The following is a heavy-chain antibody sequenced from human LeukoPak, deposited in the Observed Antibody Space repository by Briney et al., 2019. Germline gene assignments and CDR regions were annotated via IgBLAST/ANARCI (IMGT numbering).Heavy chain of an antibody. D-gene: IGHD6-19*01. V-gene: IGHV1-69*05. CDR3: ARAIHQGNIAVAEDAFDI. Sequence: GASVKVSCKASGGTFSSYAISWVRQAPGQGLEWMGGIIPFFGTANYAQKFQGRVTIATDESTSTAYMELSSLRSEDAAVYYCARAIHQGNIAVAEDAFDIWGQGTMVTVSS. CDR2: IIPFFGTA. CDR1: GGTFSSYA. J-gene: IGHJ3*02.